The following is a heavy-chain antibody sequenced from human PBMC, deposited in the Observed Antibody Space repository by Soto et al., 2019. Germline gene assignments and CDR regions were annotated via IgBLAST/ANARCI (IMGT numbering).Heavy chain of an antibody. D-gene: IGHD3-10*01. CDR3: ARESIDGSGSSAAFDI. Sequence: GASVKVSCKASGYTFTSYGISWVRQAPGQGLEWMGWISAYNGNTNYAQKLQGRVTMTTDTSTSTAYMELRSLRSDDTAVYYCARESIDGSGSSAAFDIWGQGAMVTVSS. CDR1: GYTFTSYG. V-gene: IGHV1-18*01. CDR2: ISAYNGNT. J-gene: IGHJ3*02.